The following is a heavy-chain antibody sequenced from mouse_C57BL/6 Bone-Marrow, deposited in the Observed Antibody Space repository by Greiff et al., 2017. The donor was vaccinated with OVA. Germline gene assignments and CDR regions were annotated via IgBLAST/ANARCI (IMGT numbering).Heavy chain of an antibody. Sequence: QVQLQQSGAELARPGASVKLSCKASGYTFTSYGISWVKQRTGQGLEWIGEIYPRSGNTYYNEKFKGKATLTADKSSSTAYMELRSLTSEDSAVYFGARGDSSGYLWFAYWGQGTLVTVSA. V-gene: IGHV1-81*01. J-gene: IGHJ3*01. CDR3: ARGDSSGYLWFAY. CDR2: IYPRSGNT. CDR1: GYTFTSYG. D-gene: IGHD3-2*02.